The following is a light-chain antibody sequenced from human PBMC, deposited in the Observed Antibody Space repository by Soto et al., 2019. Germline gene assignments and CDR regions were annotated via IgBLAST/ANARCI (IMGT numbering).Light chain of an antibody. V-gene: IGLV2-8*01. Sequence: QSVLTQPPSASGSPGQSVTISCTGTSRGVGGYNYVSWYQQHPGKAPKLMIYEVSKRPSGVPDRFSGSKSGNTASLTVSGLQAEDEADYYCSSYAGSNNYVFGTGTKLTVL. J-gene: IGLJ1*01. CDR1: SRGVGGYNY. CDR3: SSYAGSNNYV. CDR2: EVS.